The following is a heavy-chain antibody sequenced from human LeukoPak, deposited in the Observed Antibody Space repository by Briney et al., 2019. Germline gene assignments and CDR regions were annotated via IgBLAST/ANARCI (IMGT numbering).Heavy chain of an antibody. J-gene: IGHJ5*02. D-gene: IGHD3-9*01. CDR2: INPSGGST. CDR1: GYTFTSYY. CDR3: ARGRGTIFSRVSWFDP. V-gene: IGHV1-46*01. Sequence: ASVKVSCKASGYTFTSYYMHWVRQAPGQGLEWMGIINPSGGSTSYAQKFQGRVTMTRDTSTSTVYMELSSLRSEDTAVYYCARGRGTIFSRVSWFDPWGQGTLVTVSS.